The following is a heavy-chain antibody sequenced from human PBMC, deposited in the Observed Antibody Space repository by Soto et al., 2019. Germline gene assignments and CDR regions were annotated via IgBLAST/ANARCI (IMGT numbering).Heavy chain of an antibody. CDR2: IYRGRST. D-gene: IGHD3-22*01. Sequence: WGSLLLACASSGFTVSIKYMIWVRQAPGKGLEWVSVIYRGRSTYYADSVKGRFTISRDNSKNTLYLQMNSLRAEDTALYYCARWLTPYSGSHWGQGTLVTVSS. CDR3: ARWLTPYSGSH. V-gene: IGHV3-53*01. CDR1: GFTVSIKY. J-gene: IGHJ4*02.